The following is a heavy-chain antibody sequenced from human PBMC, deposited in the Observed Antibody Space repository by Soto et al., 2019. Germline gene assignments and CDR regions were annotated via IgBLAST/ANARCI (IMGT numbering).Heavy chain of an antibody. CDR3: ARRRYSSRSYYFDY. CDR1: GGPFSGYY. J-gene: IGHJ4*02. D-gene: IGHD6-13*01. Sequence: SVTLCLTCAVYGGPFSGYYWCWLRQPPWTGRCWFGETNLRGRTNYNPSLQSGVTISVDTSKNKFALKLSSVTAADTAVYFGARRRYSSRSYYFDYWGRGSRVTVAS. CDR2: TNLRGRT. V-gene: IGHV4-34*01.